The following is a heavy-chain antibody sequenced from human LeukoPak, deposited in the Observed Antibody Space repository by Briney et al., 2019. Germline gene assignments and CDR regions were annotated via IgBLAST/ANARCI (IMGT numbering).Heavy chain of an antibody. CDR3: AREGYCSGGNCYSLDY. J-gene: IGHJ4*02. V-gene: IGHV1-46*01. CDR1: GYTFTFYY. CDR2: INPSANNT. Sequence: ASVKVSCKASGYTFTFYYMHWVRQAPGQGLEWMGIINPSANNTNYAQTFQRRVTMTRDMPTSTFYMELSSLRSEDTAVYFCAREGYCSGGNCYSLDYWGQGTLVTVSS. D-gene: IGHD2-15*01.